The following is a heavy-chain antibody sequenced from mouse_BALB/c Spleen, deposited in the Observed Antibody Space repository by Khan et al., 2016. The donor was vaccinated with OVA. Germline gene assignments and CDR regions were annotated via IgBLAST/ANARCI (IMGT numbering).Heavy chain of an antibody. V-gene: IGHV2-3*01. CDR3: AKLRFFYFDF. Sequence: VQLVESGPGLVAPSQSLSITCTVSGFSLTSDGVSWVRQPPGKGLEWLGVIWGDGSTNYHSALRSRLSIRKDNSKSQVFLKLNNLQSDDTATYSWAKLRFFYFDFWGKGTTLTVSS. J-gene: IGHJ2*01. CDR2: IWGDGST. CDR1: GFSLTSDG.